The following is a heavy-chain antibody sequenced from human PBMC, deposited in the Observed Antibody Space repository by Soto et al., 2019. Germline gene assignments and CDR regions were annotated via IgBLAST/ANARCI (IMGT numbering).Heavy chain of an antibody. CDR2: ISYDGKNE. Sequence: QVQLVESGGGVVQPGGSLRLSCAPSGFTFRAYGMHWVRQAPGKGLEWVAVISYDGKNEYYADSVKGRFSISRDSSKNTLYLQMNSLRAEDTAVYYCAKDLVAFTTVRRSPFGSGGQGTLVTVSS. J-gene: IGHJ4*02. D-gene: IGHD2-2*01. V-gene: IGHV3-30*18. CDR3: AKDLVAFTTVRRSPFGS. CDR1: GFTFRAYG.